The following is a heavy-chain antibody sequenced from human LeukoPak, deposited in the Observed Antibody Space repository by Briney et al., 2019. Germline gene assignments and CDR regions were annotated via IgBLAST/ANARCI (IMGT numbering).Heavy chain of an antibody. CDR3: ARGLVVGSSSSGPWAYNWFDP. V-gene: IGHV4-59*01. Sequence: SVTLSLACTVSGGSISSYYWSWIRQPPGKGLEWIGYIYYSGSTNYNPSLKSRVTISVDTSKNQFSLKLSSVTAADTAVYYCARGLVVGSSSSGPWAYNWFDPWGQGTLVTVSS. J-gene: IGHJ5*02. D-gene: IGHD6-6*01. CDR2: IYYSGST. CDR1: GGSISSYY.